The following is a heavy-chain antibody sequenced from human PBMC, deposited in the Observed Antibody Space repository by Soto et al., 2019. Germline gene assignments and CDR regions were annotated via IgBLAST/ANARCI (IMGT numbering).Heavy chain of an antibody. CDR2: ISGSGGST. Sequence: DVKLLESGGGVVQPGGSLRLSCAASGFAFNNYAMNWVRQAPGNGLEWVSHISGSGGSTDYADSVKGRFSISKDSSKNTLYLHMNSLRAEDTALYFCAMEGPYINSWSSAGYLQHWGLGTQVTVSS. J-gene: IGHJ1*01. CDR1: GFAFNNYA. CDR3: AMEGPYINSWSSAGYLQH. V-gene: IGHV3-23*01. D-gene: IGHD3-16*01.